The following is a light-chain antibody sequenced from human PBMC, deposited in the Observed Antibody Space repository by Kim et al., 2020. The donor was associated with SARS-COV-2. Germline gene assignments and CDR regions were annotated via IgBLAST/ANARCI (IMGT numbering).Light chain of an antibody. Sequence: PGERATLSCRTSQSIDTYLAWYQQRPGQAPRLLVYDASNRATGVPDRFSGSGSGTDFTLTISSLEPEDFSTYYCQQRNSWPPAVTFGGGTKVDIK. V-gene: IGKV3-11*01. CDR2: DAS. J-gene: IGKJ4*01. CDR3: QQRNSWPPAVT. CDR1: QSIDTY.